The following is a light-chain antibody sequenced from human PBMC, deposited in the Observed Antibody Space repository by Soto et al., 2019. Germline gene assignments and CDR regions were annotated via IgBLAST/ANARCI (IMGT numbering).Light chain of an antibody. CDR2: HTS. Sequence: EIMLTQSPGTLALSKGQRASLSCRASQNVDSNYFAWYQQRPGQAPRVLIHHTSRRASGIPDRFSGAGSGTDFTLTISSLEPEDFAVYYCQQYNSYSGTFGQGTKVEIK. CDR3: QQYNSYSGT. J-gene: IGKJ1*01. CDR1: QNVDSNY. V-gene: IGKV3-20*01.